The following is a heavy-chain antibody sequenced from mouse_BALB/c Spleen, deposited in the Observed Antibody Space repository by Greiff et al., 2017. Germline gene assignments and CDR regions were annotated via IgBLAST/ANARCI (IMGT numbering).Heavy chain of an antibody. J-gene: IGHJ2*01. CDR2: IRNKANGYTT. D-gene: IGHD1-1*01. V-gene: IGHV7-3*02. CDR3: ARYGSYFDY. Sequence: EVKLVESGGGLVQPGGSLRLSCATSGFTFTDYYMSWVRQPPGKALEWLGFIRNKANGYTTEYSASVKGRFTISRDNSQSILYLQMNTLRAEDSATYYCARYGSYFDYWGQGTTLTVSS. CDR1: GFTFTDYY.